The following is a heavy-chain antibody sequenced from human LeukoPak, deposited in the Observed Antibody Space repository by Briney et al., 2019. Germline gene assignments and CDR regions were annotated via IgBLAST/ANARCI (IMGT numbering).Heavy chain of an antibody. CDR2: ISISSNYI. J-gene: IGHJ4*02. CDR1: GFTFSRYS. CDR3: ARASITMARGELVFYFDY. Sequence: GGSLRLSCAASGFTFSRYSMNWVRQAPGKGLEWVSSISISSNYIYYSDSVKGRFTISRDNAKNSLYLQINSLRAEDTAVYYCARASITMARGELVFYFDYWGQGTLVTVSS. V-gene: IGHV3-21*01. D-gene: IGHD3-10*01.